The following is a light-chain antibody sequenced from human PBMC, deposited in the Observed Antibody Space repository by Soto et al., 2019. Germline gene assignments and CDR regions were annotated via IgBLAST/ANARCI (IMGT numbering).Light chain of an antibody. CDR1: QSVSTNN. CDR2: GAS. V-gene: IGKV3-20*01. J-gene: IGKJ1*01. Sequence: IALPHSPVTVHWCPGKRATVSCRASQSVSTNNLAWYQQRPGQAPRLLIYGASRRATGIPDRFSGSGSGTDFTLTISRLEREDFAVYYCQQYGSSGTFGQGAKVDIK. CDR3: QQYGSSGT.